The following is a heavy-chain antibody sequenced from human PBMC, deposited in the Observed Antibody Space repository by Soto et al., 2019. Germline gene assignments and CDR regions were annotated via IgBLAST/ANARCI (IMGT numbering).Heavy chain of an antibody. CDR3: AKGVPLNSRPPYNDNDY. Sequence: GGSLRLSCAASGFTFSSYAMSWVRQAPGKGLEWVSAISGSGGSTYYADSVKGRFTISRDNSKNTLYLQMNSLRAEDTAVYYCAKGVPLNSRPPYNDNDYWDQGTLVTVSS. CDR1: GFTFSSYA. CDR2: ISGSGGST. J-gene: IGHJ4*02. V-gene: IGHV3-23*01. D-gene: IGHD3-22*01.